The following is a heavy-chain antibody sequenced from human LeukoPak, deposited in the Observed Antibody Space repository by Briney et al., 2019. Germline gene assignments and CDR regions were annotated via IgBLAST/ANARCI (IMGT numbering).Heavy chain of an antibody. V-gene: IGHV3-11*01. CDR3: ASPTGDRQKHRENWFEP. CDR2: ISGSGSTI. CDR1: GFTFSDYY. J-gene: IGHJ5*02. D-gene: IGHD7-27*01. Sequence: GGSLRLSCAASGFTFSDYYMSWIRQAPGKGLEWVAYISGSGSTIYYADSVKGRFTISRDNAKNSLYLQMNSLRAEDTAEYYCASPTGDRQKHRENWFEPWGQGTLVTVSS.